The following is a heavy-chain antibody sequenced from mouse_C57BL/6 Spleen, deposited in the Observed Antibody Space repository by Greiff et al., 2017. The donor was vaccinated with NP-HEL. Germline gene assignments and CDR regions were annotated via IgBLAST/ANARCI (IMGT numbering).Heavy chain of an antibody. D-gene: IGHD1-1*01. V-gene: IGHV1-52*01. Sequence: QVQLQQPGAELVRPGSSVKLSCKASGYTFTSYWMHWVKQRPIQGLEWIGNIDPSDSETHYNQKFKDKATLTVDKSSSTAYMQLSSLTSEDSAVYYCARHSTVEGAMDYWGQGTSVTVSS. CDR2: IDPSDSET. CDR3: ARHSTVEGAMDY. J-gene: IGHJ4*01. CDR1: GYTFTSYW.